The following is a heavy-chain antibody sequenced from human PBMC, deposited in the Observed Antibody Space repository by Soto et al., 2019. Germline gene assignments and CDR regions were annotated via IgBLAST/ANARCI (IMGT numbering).Heavy chain of an antibody. J-gene: IGHJ6*02. Sequence: GESLKISCKGSGYGFTSYWISWVRQMPGKGLEWMGRIDPSDSYTNYSPSFQGHVTISADKSISTAYLQWSSLKASDTAMYYCASKYSSSSGYYYYGMDVWGQGTTVTVSS. CDR2: IDPSDSYT. D-gene: IGHD6-6*01. CDR3: ASKYSSSSGYYYYGMDV. V-gene: IGHV5-10-1*01. CDR1: GYGFTSYW.